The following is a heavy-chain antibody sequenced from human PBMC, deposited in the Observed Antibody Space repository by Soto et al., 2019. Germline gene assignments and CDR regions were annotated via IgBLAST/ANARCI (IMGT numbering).Heavy chain of an antibody. CDR3: AKHLADYDSGSFRLLDP. CDR2: ISGSGAYT. J-gene: IGHJ5*02. Sequence: GGSLRLSCAASGFSFSSYALSWVRQAPGKGLEWVSSISGSGAYTYYPDSVKGRFSISIHNSKKTLFLQMNSLRAEDSAVYYCAKHLADYDSGSFRLLDPCGQGTLVTVSS. V-gene: IGHV3-23*01. CDR1: GFSFSSYA. D-gene: IGHD3-10*01.